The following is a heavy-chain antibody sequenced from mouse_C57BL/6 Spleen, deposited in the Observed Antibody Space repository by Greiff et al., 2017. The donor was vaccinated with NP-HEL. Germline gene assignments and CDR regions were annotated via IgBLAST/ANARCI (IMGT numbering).Heavy chain of an antibody. CDR2: IYPGDGDT. J-gene: IGHJ2*01. V-gene: IGHV1-82*01. D-gene: IGHD1-1*01. CDR3: ARAHYYGSTLCDY. Sequence: VQLQQSGPELVKPGASVKISCKASGYAFSSSWMNWVKQRPGKGLEWIGRIYPGDGDTNYNGKFKGKATLTADKSSSTAYMQLSSLTSEDSAVYFCARAHYYGSTLCDYWGKGTTLTVAS. CDR1: GYAFSSSW.